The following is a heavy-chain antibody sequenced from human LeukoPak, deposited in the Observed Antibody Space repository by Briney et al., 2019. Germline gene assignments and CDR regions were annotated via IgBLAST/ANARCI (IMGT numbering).Heavy chain of an antibody. Sequence: ASVKVSCKASGYTFTGYYMHWVRQAPGQGLEWMGRINPNSGATKYAQKFQGRVTMTRDTSISTAYMELSRLRSDDTAVYYCGTLLSNGPFDYWGQGSLVTVSS. V-gene: IGHV1-2*06. J-gene: IGHJ4*02. CDR2: INPNSGAT. CDR1: GYTFTGYY. CDR3: GTLLSNGPFDY.